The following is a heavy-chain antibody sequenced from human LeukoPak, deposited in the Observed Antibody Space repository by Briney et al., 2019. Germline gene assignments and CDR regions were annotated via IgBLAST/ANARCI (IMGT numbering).Heavy chain of an antibody. CDR3: AKDQYYYDNSGTSDY. CDR2: ISSDGSNK. Sequence: GGSLRLSCVASGFTGSTLYMHWVRQAPGKGLEWVAVISSDGSNKYYADSVKGRFTISRDNSKNTLYLQMNSLRAEDTAMYYCAKDQYYYDNSGTSDYWGQGTLVTVSS. V-gene: IGHV3-30*18. CDR1: GFTGSTLY. J-gene: IGHJ4*02. D-gene: IGHD3-22*01.